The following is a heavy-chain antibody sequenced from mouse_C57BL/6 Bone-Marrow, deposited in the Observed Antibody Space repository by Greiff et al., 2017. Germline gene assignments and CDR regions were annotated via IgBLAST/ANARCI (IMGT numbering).Heavy chain of an antibody. Sequence: VQLQQPGAELVRPGSSVKLSCKASGYTFTSYWMHWVKQRPIQGLEWIGNIDPSDSETHYNQKFKDKATLTVDKSSSTAYMQLSSLTSEDSAVYYCARQGDYDPLAYWGQGTLVTVSA. CDR1: GYTFTSYW. V-gene: IGHV1-52*01. CDR3: ARQGDYDPLAY. J-gene: IGHJ3*01. D-gene: IGHD2-4*01. CDR2: IDPSDSET.